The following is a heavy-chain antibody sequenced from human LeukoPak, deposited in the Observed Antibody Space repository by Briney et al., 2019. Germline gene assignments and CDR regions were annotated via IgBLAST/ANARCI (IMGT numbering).Heavy chain of an antibody. CDR1: GGSISSHY. CDR2: IYYSGST. Sequence: SETLSLTCTVSGGSISSHYWSWIRQPPGKGLEWIGYIYYSGSTNYNPSLKSRVTISVDTSKNQFSLKLSSVTAADTAVYYCARAAGQSTTYYYDSSGFIFDYWGQGTLVTLSS. D-gene: IGHD3-22*01. V-gene: IGHV4-59*11. J-gene: IGHJ4*02. CDR3: ARAAGQSTTYYYDSSGFIFDY.